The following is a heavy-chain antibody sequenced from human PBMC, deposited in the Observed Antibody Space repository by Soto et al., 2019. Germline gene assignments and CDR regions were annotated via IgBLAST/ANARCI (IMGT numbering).Heavy chain of an antibody. CDR3: ATAVYYDSSGYYSDY. V-gene: IGHV1-2*02. CDR1: GYTFTGYY. Sequence: PSVKVSCKASGYTFTGYYMHWVRQAPGQGLEWMGWINPNSGGTNYAQKFQGRVTMTRDTSISTAYMELSRLRSDDTAVYYCATAVYYDSSGYYSDYWGQGTLVTVSS. D-gene: IGHD3-22*01. CDR2: INPNSGGT. J-gene: IGHJ4*02.